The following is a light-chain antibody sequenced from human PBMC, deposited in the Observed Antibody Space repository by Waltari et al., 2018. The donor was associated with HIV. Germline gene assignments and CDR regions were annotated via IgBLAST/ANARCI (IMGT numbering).Light chain of an antibody. Sequence: EIVLTQSPATLSLSPGERATLSCRASQSVSSDLAWYQQKPGQAHRLLIYDVDKRATGIPARFSGSGSGTDFTLTISSLQPEDFAVYYCQQRSNWPPLATFGPGTKVDIK. CDR3: QQRSNWPPLAT. V-gene: IGKV3-11*01. CDR2: DVD. J-gene: IGKJ3*01. CDR1: QSVSSD.